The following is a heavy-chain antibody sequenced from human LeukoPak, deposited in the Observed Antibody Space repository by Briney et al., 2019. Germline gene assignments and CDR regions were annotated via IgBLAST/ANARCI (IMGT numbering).Heavy chain of an antibody. CDR1: GFTFSSYA. CDR3: AREGDAYYYYYGMDV. J-gene: IGHJ6*02. V-gene: IGHV3-21*01. Sequence: PGGSLRLSCAASGFTFSSYAMSWVRQAPGKGLEWVSSISSGSSYIYYADSVKGRFTISRDNAKNSLYLQMNSLRAEDTAVYYCAREGDAYYYYYGMDVWGQGTTVTVSS. D-gene: IGHD1-26*01. CDR2: ISSGSSYI.